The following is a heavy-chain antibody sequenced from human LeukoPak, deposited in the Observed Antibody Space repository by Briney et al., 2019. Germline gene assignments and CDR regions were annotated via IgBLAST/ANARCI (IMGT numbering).Heavy chain of an antibody. Sequence: ASVKVSCKVSGDIFTSYGISWVRQAPGQGLEWMGWISTYSGDTNYAQNLQGRFTMTTDTSTSTAYMESRSLTSDDTAVYYCARCEGSGFYLWGNYFDYWGQGTLVTVSS. J-gene: IGHJ4*02. CDR2: ISTYSGDT. D-gene: IGHD6-19*01. CDR1: GDIFTSYG. V-gene: IGHV1-18*01. CDR3: ARCEGSGFYLWGNYFDY.